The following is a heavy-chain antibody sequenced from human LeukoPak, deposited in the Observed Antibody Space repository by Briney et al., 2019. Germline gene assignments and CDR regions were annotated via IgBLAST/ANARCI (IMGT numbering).Heavy chain of an antibody. V-gene: IGHV1-18*01. Sequence: GASVKVSCKASGYTFTSYGISWLRQAPGQGLEWMGWIGAYNGNTNYAQKLQGRVTMTTDTSTSTAYMELRSLRSDDTAVYYCARGKGSYYVWGSYRYTGLNYFDYWGQGTLVTVSS. CDR3: ARGKGSYYVWGSYRYTGLNYFDY. J-gene: IGHJ4*02. D-gene: IGHD3-16*02. CDR2: IGAYNGNT. CDR1: GYTFTSYG.